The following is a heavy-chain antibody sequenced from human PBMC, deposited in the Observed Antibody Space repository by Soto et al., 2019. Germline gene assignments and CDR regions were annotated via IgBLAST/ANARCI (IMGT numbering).Heavy chain of an antibody. D-gene: IGHD4-17*01. CDR3: ARRMRTVTSDHFDY. CDR1: GGSISSSYY. CDR2: IYYSGST. J-gene: IGHJ4*03. Sequence: SETLSLTCTVSGGSISSSYYWGWIRQPPGKGLEWIGSIYYSGSTYYNPSLKSRVTISVDTSKNQFSLKLSSVTAADTAVYYCARRMRTVTSDHFDYWGQGTTVTVSS. V-gene: IGHV4-39*01.